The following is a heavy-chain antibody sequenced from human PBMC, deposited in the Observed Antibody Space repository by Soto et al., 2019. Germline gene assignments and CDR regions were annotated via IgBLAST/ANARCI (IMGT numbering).Heavy chain of an antibody. V-gene: IGHV3-23*01. J-gene: IGHJ5*02. Sequence: PGASLRPSCAASGFTFSTYVMIRVRQAPGTALKWLLSINNNTGGPAYADAVESRFTFSSDNSKDALSLQMNSLRAEDTAVYYCSLIKWEVLSHHPPWGEGTLVTDSS. CDR3: SLIKWEVLSHHPP. CDR1: GFTFSTYV. D-gene: IGHD1-26*01. CDR2: INNNTGGP.